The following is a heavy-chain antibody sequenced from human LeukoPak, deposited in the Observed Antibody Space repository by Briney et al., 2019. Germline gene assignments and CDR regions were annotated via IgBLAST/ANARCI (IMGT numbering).Heavy chain of an antibody. D-gene: IGHD3-10*01. CDR3: ATLLWFGDFDY. Sequence: GSVVVSCKTSGYMFTGFFIRWVRQAPGQGLEWMGSVSPNNGGTSYAQRFQGRVNMTSDTSTRTAYLQLSGLRFDDTAVYFCATLLWFGDFDYWGQGTPVTVSS. J-gene: IGHJ4*02. V-gene: IGHV1-2*02. CDR2: VSPNNGGT. CDR1: GYMFTGFF.